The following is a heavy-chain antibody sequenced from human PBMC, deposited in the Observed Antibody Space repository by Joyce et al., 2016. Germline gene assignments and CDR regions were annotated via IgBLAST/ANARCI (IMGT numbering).Heavy chain of an antibody. V-gene: IGHV3-74*01. D-gene: IGHD3-10*01. CDR1: EFTFSDYW. Sequence: VQLVESGGDLVQPGGSLRLSCVVSEFTFSDYWMHWVRQAPGKGLVWVARINRAGSTTTYADSVRGRFSSSRDDAKNTLYLQRNRLRAEDTAVYYCVRQRPMVRGVADGMDVWGQGTTVTVSS. J-gene: IGHJ6*02. CDR3: VRQRPMVRGVADGMDV. CDR2: INRAGSTT.